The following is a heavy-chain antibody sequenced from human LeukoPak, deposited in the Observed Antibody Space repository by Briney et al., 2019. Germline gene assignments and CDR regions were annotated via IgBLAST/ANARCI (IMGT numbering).Heavy chain of an antibody. CDR3: ASMYFSQYLQH. D-gene: IGHD2-8*01. Sequence: PGGSLRLSCAASGFTFSSYWMSWVRQAPGKGLEWVANIKQDGSEKYYVDSVKGRFTISRDNSKNTLYLQMNSLRAEDTAVYYCASMYFSQYLQHWGQGTLVTVSS. J-gene: IGHJ1*01. CDR1: GFTFSSYW. V-gene: IGHV3-7*05. CDR2: IKQDGSEK.